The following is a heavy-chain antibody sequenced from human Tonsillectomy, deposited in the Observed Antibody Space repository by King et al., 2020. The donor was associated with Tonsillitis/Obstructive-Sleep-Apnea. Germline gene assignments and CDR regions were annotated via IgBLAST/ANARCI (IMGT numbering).Heavy chain of an antibody. CDR1: GFTFSSYA. D-gene: IGHD2-15*01. Sequence: VQLVESGGGLVQPGGSLRLSCAASGFTFSSYAMGWVRQAPGKGLEWVSAISASGGSTYYADSVKGRFTISSDNSRNTLYLQMNSLRAEDTAVYYCAKNPQGYCSGGTCYLDVWGKGTTVTVSS. CDR2: ISASGGST. V-gene: IGHV3-23*04. J-gene: IGHJ6*03. CDR3: AKNPQGYCSGGTCYLDV.